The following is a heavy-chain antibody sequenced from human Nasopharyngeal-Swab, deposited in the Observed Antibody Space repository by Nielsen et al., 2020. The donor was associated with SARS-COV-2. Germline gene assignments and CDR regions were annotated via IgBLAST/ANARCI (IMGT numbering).Heavy chain of an antibody. D-gene: IGHD1-1*01. CDR3: ARAILNLGRGDYMDV. J-gene: IGHJ6*03. CDR2: LYTSGTT. V-gene: IGHV4-61*02. Sequence: WMRQSPGKGLEWIGRLYTSGTTNYNPSLKRRVTISVDTSKDQFSLKLSSVTAADTAVYYCARAILNLGRGDYMDVWGKGTTVTVSS.